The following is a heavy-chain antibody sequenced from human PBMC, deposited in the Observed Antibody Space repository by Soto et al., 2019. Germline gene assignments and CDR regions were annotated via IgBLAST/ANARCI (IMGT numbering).Heavy chain of an antibody. V-gene: IGHV1-69*04. Sequence: ASVKVSCKASGGTFSSYAISWVRQAPGQGLEWMGRIIPILGIANYAQKFQGRVTITADKSTSTAYMELSSLRSEDTAVYYCGRDHGLGATTSAAFDIWGQGTMVTVS. CDR3: GRDHGLGATTSAAFDI. J-gene: IGHJ3*02. CDR2: IIPILGIA. D-gene: IGHD1-26*01. CDR1: GGTFSSYA.